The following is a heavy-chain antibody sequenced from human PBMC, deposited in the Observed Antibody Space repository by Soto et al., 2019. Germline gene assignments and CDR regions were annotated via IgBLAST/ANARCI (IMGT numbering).Heavy chain of an antibody. J-gene: IGHJ3*02. CDR1: GFTVSSHA. D-gene: IGHD2-15*01. CDR3: APHVSCSVGSCQYDAFAI. V-gene: IGHV3-23*01. CDR2: VTADGGT. Sequence: EVQVLESGGGLVQPGGSLRLSCEGSGFTVSSHAMTWIRQAPWKGPDWVSTVTADGGTYYADAVKGRFAMSRDTSENTLYLQMNSLGAEDTAAYYCAPHVSCSVGSCQYDAFAIRGQGTMVTVSS.